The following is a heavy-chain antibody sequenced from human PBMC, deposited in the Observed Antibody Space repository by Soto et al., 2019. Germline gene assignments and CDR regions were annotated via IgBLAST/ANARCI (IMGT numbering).Heavy chain of an antibody. J-gene: IGHJ6*02. V-gene: IGHV4-59*01. CDR2: IYYTGTT. CDR1: GASINSYY. D-gene: IGHD6-19*01. CDR3: ARDLTAGRLVGRGYYYYGMDV. Sequence: PSETLSLTCAVSGASINSYYWTWIRQTPGKGLEWIGYIYYTGTTYYNPALGSRATVSIDTSKKQFSLKLSSVSDADTAVYYCARDLTAGRLVGRGYYYYGMDVWGQGTTVTVSS.